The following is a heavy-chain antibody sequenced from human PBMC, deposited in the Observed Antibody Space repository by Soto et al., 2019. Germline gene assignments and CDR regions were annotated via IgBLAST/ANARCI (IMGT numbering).Heavy chain of an antibody. Sequence: SETLSLTCTVSGGSISSYYWSWIRQPPGKGLEWIGYIYYSGSTNYNPSLKSRVTISVDTSKNQFSLKLSSVTAADTAVYYCARGSGSYEDAFDIWGQGTMVTVSS. CDR1: GGSISSYY. CDR2: IYYSGST. V-gene: IGHV4-59*01. CDR3: ARGSGSYEDAFDI. D-gene: IGHD3-10*01. J-gene: IGHJ3*02.